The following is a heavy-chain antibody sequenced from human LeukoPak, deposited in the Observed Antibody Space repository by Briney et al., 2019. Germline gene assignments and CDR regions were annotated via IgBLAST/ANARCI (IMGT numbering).Heavy chain of an antibody. J-gene: IGHJ4*02. CDR3: ARGDDSSGYIGGEFDY. D-gene: IGHD3-22*01. CDR2: INPSGGST. Sequence: GASVKVSCKASGYTFTSYYMHWVRRAPGQGLEWMGIINPSGGSTSYAQKFQGRVPMTRDMSTSTVYMELSSLRSEDTAVYYCARGDDSSGYIGGEFDYWGQGTLVTVPS. V-gene: IGHV1-46*01. CDR1: GYTFTSYY.